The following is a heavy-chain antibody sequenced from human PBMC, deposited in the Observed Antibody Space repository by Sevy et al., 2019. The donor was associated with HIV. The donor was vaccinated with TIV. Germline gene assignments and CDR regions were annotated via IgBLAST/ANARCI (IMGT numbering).Heavy chain of an antibody. CDR3: ARYFTSGGANYFDY. CDR2: IKEDGSQI. D-gene: IGHD2-8*01. CDR1: GFTLRNFW. J-gene: IGHJ4*02. V-gene: IGHV3-7*03. Sequence: GGSLRLSCTASGFTLRNFWMSWVRQAPEKGLEWVATIKEDGSQIYYVDSVKGRFFISRDNAKDSLYLQMNSLGAEDTALYYCARYFTSGGANYFDYWGQGTLVTVSS.